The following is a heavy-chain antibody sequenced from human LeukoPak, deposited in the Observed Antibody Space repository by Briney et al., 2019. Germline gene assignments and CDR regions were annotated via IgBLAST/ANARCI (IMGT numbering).Heavy chain of an antibody. CDR1: GFTFSSYA. V-gene: IGHV3-23*01. CDR3: AKLLRYFDWLPITFDY. D-gene: IGHD3-9*01. CDR2: ISGSGGST. Sequence: SGGSLRLSCAASGFTFSSYAMSWVRQAPGKGLEWVSAISGSGGSTYYADSVKGRFTISRDNSKNTLYLQMNSLRAEDTAVYYCAKLLRYFDWLPITFDYWGQGTLVTVSS. J-gene: IGHJ4*02.